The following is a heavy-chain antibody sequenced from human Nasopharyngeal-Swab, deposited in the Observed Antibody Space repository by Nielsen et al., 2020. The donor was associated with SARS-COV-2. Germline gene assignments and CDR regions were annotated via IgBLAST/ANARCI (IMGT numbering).Heavy chain of an antibody. CDR3: ARDGVVAAVYFDY. D-gene: IGHD2-15*01. CDR1: GYTFTSYG. J-gene: IGHJ4*02. V-gene: IGHV1-18*01. Sequence: ASVKASCKASGYTFTSYGISWVRQAPGQGLEWMGWISAYNGNTNYAQKLQGRVTMTTDTSTSTAYKELRSLRSDDTAVYYCARDGVVAAVYFDYWGQGTLVTVSS. CDR2: ISAYNGNT.